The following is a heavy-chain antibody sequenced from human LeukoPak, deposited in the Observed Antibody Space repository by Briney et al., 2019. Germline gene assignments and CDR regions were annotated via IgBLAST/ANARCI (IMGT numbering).Heavy chain of an antibody. J-gene: IGHJ4*02. CDR2: INPNSGGT. D-gene: IGHD3/OR15-3a*01. Sequence: ASVKVCCKASGYTFTAYYLHWVRQAPGQGLEWMGWINPNSGGTNYAQTFQGRVTMTRDTSISTAYMDLSTLRSDDTAVYYCARVADFRQSFDFWGQGTLVTVS. V-gene: IGHV1-2*02. CDR1: GYTFTAYY. CDR3: ARVADFRQSFDF.